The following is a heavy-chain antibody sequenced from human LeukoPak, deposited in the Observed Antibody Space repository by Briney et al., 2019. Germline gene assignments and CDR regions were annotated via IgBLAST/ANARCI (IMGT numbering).Heavy chain of an antibody. CDR1: GFTFSSYS. CDR3: ARDLSMYGMDV. Sequence: PGGSLRPSCAASGFTFSSYSMNWVRQAPGKGLEWVSSISSSSSYIYYADSVKGRFTISRDNAKISLYLQMSGLRAEDTAVYYCARDLSMYGMDVWGQGTTVTGSS. J-gene: IGHJ6*02. CDR2: ISSSSSYI. V-gene: IGHV3-21*01. D-gene: IGHD6-6*01.